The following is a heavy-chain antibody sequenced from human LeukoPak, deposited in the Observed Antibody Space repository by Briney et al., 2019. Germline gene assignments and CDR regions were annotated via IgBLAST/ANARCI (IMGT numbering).Heavy chain of an antibody. CDR1: GFTFSSYE. CDR2: ISSSGGTI. CDR3: VRDLSYCTITSCSYYYYGMDV. D-gene: IGHD2-2*01. J-gene: IGHJ6*02. V-gene: IGHV3-48*03. Sequence: PGGSLRLSCSASGFTFSSYEMNWVRQAPGKGLEWVSYISSSGGTIYYADSVKGRFTISRDNAKNSLYLQMNSLRAEDTAVYYCVRDLSYCTITSCSYYYYGMDVWGQGTTVTVSS.